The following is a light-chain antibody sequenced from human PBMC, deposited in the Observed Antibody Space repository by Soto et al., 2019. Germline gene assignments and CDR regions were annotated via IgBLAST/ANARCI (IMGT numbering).Light chain of an antibody. Sequence: DIPRTQSPSTLSASVGDRVTITCRASQSISSWLAWYQQKPGKAPKLMIYKASSLESGLPSRVSGSGSGTEFTLAIRSVQPEVLATYYCHQYNSYSTFRKGTKVEIK. CDR1: QSISSW. V-gene: IGKV1-5*03. J-gene: IGKJ1*01. CDR3: HQYNSYST. CDR2: KAS.